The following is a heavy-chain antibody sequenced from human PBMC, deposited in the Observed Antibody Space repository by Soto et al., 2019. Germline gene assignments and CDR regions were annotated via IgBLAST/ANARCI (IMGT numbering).Heavy chain of an antibody. Sequence: SETLSLTCAVSGGSFTSNNWWTWVRQPPGQGLEWIGEIYRTGSTNYNPSLKSRVTISLDKSENQFSLKVTSLTAADTAVYYCESRDPGTSVDYWGQGTLVTVSS. CDR2: IYRTGST. CDR1: GGSFTSNNW. D-gene: IGHD1-7*01. J-gene: IGHJ4*02. V-gene: IGHV4-4*02. CDR3: ESRDPGTSVDY.